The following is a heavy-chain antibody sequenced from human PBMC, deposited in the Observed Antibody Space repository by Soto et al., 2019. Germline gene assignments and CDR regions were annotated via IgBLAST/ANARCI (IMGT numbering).Heavy chain of an antibody. J-gene: IGHJ4*02. CDR2: IYHSGTT. CDR1: GGSFSGYY. Sequence: PSETLSVTCAVYGGSFSGYYWSWIRQPPGKGLEWVGQIYHSGTTNYNPSLKSRVTMSVDTSKKQFSLRLSSVTAADTAVYYCARVVGAIDYWGQGTLVTVSS. D-gene: IGHD2-15*01. V-gene: IGHV4-34*10. CDR3: ARVVGAIDY.